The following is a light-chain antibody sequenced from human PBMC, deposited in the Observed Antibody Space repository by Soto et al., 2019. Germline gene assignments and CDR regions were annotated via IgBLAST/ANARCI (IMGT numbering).Light chain of an antibody. V-gene: IGKV3-15*01. CDR3: QHYNSYSEA. CDR1: QSVRSY. Sequence: EIVLTQSPGTLSLSPGERPTLSCRVSQSVRSYLAWYQQKPGQAPRLFIYGTSTRETGIPGRFSGSGSETEFTLTISSLQPDDFATYYCQHYNSYSEAFGQGTKVDIK. CDR2: GTS. J-gene: IGKJ1*01.